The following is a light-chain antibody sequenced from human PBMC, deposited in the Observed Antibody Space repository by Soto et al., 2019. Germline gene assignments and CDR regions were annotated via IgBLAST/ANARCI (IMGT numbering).Light chain of an antibody. CDR2: EVS. CDR3: SSYTSTDPYV. Sequence: QSALTQPASVSGSPGQSITISCTGTSSDVGDYDFVSWYQQHPGKAPKYLIYEVSNRPSGVSDRFSGSKSGTTASLTISGLQAEDEADYYCSSYTSTDPYVFGTGTKLTVL. V-gene: IGLV2-14*01. J-gene: IGLJ1*01. CDR1: SSDVGDYDF.